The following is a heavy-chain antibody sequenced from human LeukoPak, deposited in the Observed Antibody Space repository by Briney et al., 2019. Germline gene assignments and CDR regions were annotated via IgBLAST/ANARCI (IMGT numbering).Heavy chain of an antibody. CDR2: ISSSSSYT. Sequence: PGGSLRLSCAASGFTFSDYYMSWIRQAPGKGLEWVSYISSSSSYTNYADSVKGRFTISRDNAKNSLYLQMNSLRAEDTAVYYCARNYGGNSDWFDPWGQGTLVTVSS. CDR3: ARNYGGNSDWFDP. V-gene: IGHV3-11*06. D-gene: IGHD4-23*01. J-gene: IGHJ5*02. CDR1: GFTFSDYY.